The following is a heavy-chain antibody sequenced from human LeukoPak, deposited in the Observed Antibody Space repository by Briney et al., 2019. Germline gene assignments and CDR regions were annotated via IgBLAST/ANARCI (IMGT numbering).Heavy chain of an antibody. V-gene: IGHV4-4*07. Sequence: PSETLSLTCTVSGGSISSYYWSWIRQPAGKGLEWIGRIYTSGSTNYNPSLKSRVTMSVDTSKNQFSLKLSSVTAADTAVYYCARGGGYCSSTSCYIRFDYWGQGTLVTVSS. D-gene: IGHD2-2*02. CDR1: GGSISSYY. CDR2: IYTSGST. CDR3: ARGGGYCSSTSCYIRFDY. J-gene: IGHJ4*02.